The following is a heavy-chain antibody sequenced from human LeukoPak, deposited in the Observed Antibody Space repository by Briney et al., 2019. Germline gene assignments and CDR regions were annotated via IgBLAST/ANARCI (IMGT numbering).Heavy chain of an antibody. Sequence: SQTLSLTCTVSGGSISSGDYYWSWIRQPPGKGLEWIGYIYYSGSTYYNPSLKSRVTISVDTSKNQFSLKLSSVTAADTAVYYCARVARGSGWLYFDYWGQGTLVTVSS. V-gene: IGHV4-30-4*01. D-gene: IGHD6-19*01. CDR3: ARVARGSGWLYFDY. CDR2: IYYSGST. CDR1: GGSISSGDYY. J-gene: IGHJ4*02.